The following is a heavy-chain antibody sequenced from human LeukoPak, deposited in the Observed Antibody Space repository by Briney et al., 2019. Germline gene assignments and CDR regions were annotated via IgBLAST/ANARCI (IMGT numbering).Heavy chain of an antibody. Sequence: SETLSLTXTVSGGSISSGSYYWGWIRQPAGKGLEWIGRIYTSGSTNYNPSLKSRVTISVDTSKNQFSLKLSSVTAADTAVYYCSRDSRYYYDSSGYYTLDYWGQGTLVTVSS. V-gene: IGHV4-61*02. CDR3: SRDSRYYYDSSGYYTLDY. CDR2: IYTSGST. CDR1: GGSISSGSYY. D-gene: IGHD3-22*01. J-gene: IGHJ4*02.